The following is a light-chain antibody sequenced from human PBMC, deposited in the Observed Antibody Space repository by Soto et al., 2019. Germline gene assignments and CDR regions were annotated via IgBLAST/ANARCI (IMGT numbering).Light chain of an antibody. J-gene: IGKJ5*01. CDR3: QQRSNWQIT. CDR1: QCVSTC. Sequence: GLSQSPATLSLSPGESATLSSMASQCVSTCLAWYQQKHGQAPRLLIYDASNRVTGIPARFRGSGSGTDFTLTISSLEPDDFAVYYCQQRSNWQITFGQGTLLEIK. V-gene: IGKV3-11*01. CDR2: DAS.